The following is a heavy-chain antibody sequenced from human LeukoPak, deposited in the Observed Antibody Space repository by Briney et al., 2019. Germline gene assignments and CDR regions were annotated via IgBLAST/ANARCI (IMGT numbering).Heavy chain of an antibody. CDR1: GGSLSGSY. V-gene: IGHV4-34*01. Sequence: SETLSLTCAVYGGSLSGSYWSWIRQPPGEGLEWIGEINHSGSTNYNPSLKSRVTKSIDTSKNQFSLKVSSVTAADTAVYYCARVPSRGSGWLDFWGQGTQVTVSS. CDR3: ARVPSRGSGWLDF. J-gene: IGHJ4*02. CDR2: INHSGST. D-gene: IGHD6-19*01.